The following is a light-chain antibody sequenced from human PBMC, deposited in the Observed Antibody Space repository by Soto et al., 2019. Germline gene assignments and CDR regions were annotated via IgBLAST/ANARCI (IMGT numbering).Light chain of an antibody. CDR3: QQYSNWPLLS. Sequence: EVVLTQSPATLSVSPGAGATLSCRASQSVGSNLAWYQQKPGQTPRVLIYGASTRAIGIPARFGGSGFGTEFTLTISSLQSEDFVVYYCQQYSNWPLLSFGGGTKVDIK. CDR1: QSVGSN. V-gene: IGKV3-15*01. CDR2: GAS. J-gene: IGKJ4*01.